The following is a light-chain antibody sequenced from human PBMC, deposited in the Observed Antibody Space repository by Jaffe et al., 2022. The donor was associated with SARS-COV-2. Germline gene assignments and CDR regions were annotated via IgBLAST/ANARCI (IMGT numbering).Light chain of an antibody. CDR2: KAS. J-gene: IGKJ1*01. CDR1: QSIRTW. Sequence: DIQMTQSPSTLSASVGDRVTITCRASQSIRTWLAWYQQKPGKAPKLLIYKASSLESGVPSRFSGSGSGTDFTLTISSLQPDDFATYYCQQYNSYSTFGQGTKVEIK. V-gene: IGKV1-5*03. CDR3: QQYNSYST.